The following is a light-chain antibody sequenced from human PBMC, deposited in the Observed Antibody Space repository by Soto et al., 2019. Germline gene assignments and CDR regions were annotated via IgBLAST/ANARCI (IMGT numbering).Light chain of an antibody. CDR2: GAS. J-gene: IGKJ1*01. CDR3: QQYNNWPRT. Sequence: DIVMTQSPATLSVSPGERATLSCRASQSVSSNLAWYQQKPGQAPRLLIYGASARATGIPVRFSGSGSGTEFTLTISSLQSEDFAVYYCQQYNNWPRTFGQGTKVDIK. V-gene: IGKV3-15*01. CDR1: QSVSSN.